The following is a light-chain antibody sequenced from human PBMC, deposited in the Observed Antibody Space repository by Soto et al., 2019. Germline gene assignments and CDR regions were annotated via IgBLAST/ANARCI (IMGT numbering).Light chain of an antibody. CDR1: QSVSSSY. J-gene: IGKJ4*01. CDR2: GAS. CDR3: QQYGSSPLT. V-gene: IGKV3-20*01. Sequence: ELVLPQSPGTLSLSPGERATLSCRASQSVSSSYLAWYQQKPGQAPRLLIYGASSRATGIPDRFSASGSGTDFTRTISRLETEDFAVYYCQQYGSSPLTFGGGTKVEIK.